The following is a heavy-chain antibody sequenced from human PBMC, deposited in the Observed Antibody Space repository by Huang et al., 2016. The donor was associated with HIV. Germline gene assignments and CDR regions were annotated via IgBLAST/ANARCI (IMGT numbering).Heavy chain of an antibody. CDR3: ARLPGSITMIRGVITDPY. Sequence: QLQLQESGPGLVKPSETLSLNCTVSGGSISSDNYYWGWLRQHPGKGLEWSGSIYYSGSTYYHPSLKLLVTITVDTSKNHFSLRMRSVTAADTAVYYCARLPGSITMIRGVITDPYWGQGTLVTVSS. V-gene: IGHV4-39*02. CDR1: GGSISSDNYY. J-gene: IGHJ4*02. D-gene: IGHD3-10*01. CDR2: IYYSGST.